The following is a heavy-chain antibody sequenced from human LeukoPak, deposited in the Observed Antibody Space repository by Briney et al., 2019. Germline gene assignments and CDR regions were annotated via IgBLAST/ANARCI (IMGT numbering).Heavy chain of an antibody. CDR2: LYSAGST. D-gene: IGHD3-10*01. Sequence: GGSLRLSCEPSGFPFSSYWMLWVRQAPGKGLEWVSILYSAGSTYYADSVRGRFTISRDSSKNTVCLQMNSLTAEDTAVYYCASGGLGARKYYSDPFHFWGQGTLVTASS. J-gene: IGHJ4*02. V-gene: IGHV3-53*01. CDR3: ASGGLGARKYYSDPFHF. CDR1: GFPFSSYW.